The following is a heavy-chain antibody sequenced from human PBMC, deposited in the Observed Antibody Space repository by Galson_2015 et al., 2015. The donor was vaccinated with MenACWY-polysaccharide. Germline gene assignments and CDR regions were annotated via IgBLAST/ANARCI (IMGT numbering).Heavy chain of an antibody. J-gene: IGHJ4*02. CDR1: GDSISSGYY. V-gene: IGHV4-38-2*02. CDR3: TSGRLRWYPFGY. D-gene: IGHD4-23*01. CDR2: IFHSGST. Sequence: LSLTCNVSGDSISSGYYWGWIRQPPGKGLEWIGSIFHSGSTYRNPSLGSRLIISIDSSKNQLSLMLTSVTAADTAVYYCTSGRLRWYPFGYWGQGTLVTVSS.